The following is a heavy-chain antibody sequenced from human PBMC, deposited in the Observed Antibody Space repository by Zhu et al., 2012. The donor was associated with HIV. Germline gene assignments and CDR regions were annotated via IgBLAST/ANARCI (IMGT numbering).Heavy chain of an antibody. D-gene: IGHD6-19*01. V-gene: IGHV4-38-2*02. J-gene: IGHJ4*02. Sequence: QVQLQESGPGLVKPSETLSLTCTVSGYSISSGHYWGWIRQPPGKGLEWIGNMFHGGSTYYNPSLKSRVIISGDTSKNQFSLKLSSVTAADTAVYYCARAVSKSGWFGNFDYWAREPRXPSP. CDR1: GYSISSGHY. CDR2: MFHGGST. CDR3: ARAVSKSGWFGNFDY.